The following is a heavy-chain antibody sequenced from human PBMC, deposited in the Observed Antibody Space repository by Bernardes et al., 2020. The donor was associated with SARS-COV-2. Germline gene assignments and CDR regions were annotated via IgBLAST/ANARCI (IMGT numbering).Heavy chain of an antibody. CDR1: GFTFSSYA. Sequence: GGSLRLSCAASGFTFSSYAMRWVRQAPGKGLEWVSAISGSGGSTYYADSVKGRFTISRDNSKNTLYLQMNSLRAEDTAVYYCAKDEATVTTRGYFDYWGQGTRVTGSS. CDR3: AKDEATVTTRGYFDY. V-gene: IGHV3-23*01. J-gene: IGHJ4*02. D-gene: IGHD4-17*01. CDR2: ISGSGGST.